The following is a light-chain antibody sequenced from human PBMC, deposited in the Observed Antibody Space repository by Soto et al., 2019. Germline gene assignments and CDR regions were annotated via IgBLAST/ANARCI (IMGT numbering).Light chain of an antibody. Sequence: EIVLTQSPGTLSLSPGERATLSCRASQSVHSNFLAWYQQKPGQAPRLLIYGASSRATGIPDRFSGSGSGTDFSLTISRLEPEDFAVYYCQQYGSSPPWTFGQGTKVESK. CDR2: GAS. CDR1: QSVHSNF. J-gene: IGKJ1*01. CDR3: QQYGSSPPWT. V-gene: IGKV3-20*01.